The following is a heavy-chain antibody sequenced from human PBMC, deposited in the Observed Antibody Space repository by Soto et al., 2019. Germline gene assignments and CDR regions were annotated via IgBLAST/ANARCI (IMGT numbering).Heavy chain of an antibody. CDR1: GYTFTSYD. CDR3: ARAVPYCSSTSCYGYYYYYMDV. J-gene: IGHJ6*03. Sequence: QVQLVQSGAEVKKPGASVKVSCKASGYTFTSYDINWVRQATGQGLEWMGWMNPNRGNTGYAQKFEGKVTMTRNTSISTAYMELSSLRSEDTAVYYCARAVPYCSSTSCYGYYYYYMDVWGKGTTVTVSS. CDR2: MNPNRGNT. V-gene: IGHV1-8*01. D-gene: IGHD2-2*01.